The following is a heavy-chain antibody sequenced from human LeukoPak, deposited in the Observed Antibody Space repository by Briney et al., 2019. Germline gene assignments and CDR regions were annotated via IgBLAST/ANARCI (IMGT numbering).Heavy chain of an antibody. D-gene: IGHD3-22*01. CDR3: ARGLFLSGYLDAFDI. Sequence: GGSLRLSCAASGFTVNNKYMTWVRQAPGKGLEWVSLIYNDGRTYYADSVKGRCTISRDNLKNVLYLQMNSLRVEDTALYYCARGLFLSGYLDAFDIWGQGTVVTVSS. J-gene: IGHJ3*02. V-gene: IGHV3-53*01. CDR1: GFTVNNKY. CDR2: IYNDGRT.